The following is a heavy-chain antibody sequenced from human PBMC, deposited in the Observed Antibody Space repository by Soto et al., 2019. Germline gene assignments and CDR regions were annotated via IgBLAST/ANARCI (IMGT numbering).Heavy chain of an antibody. D-gene: IGHD4-4*01. V-gene: IGHV3-30-3*01. J-gene: IGHJ4*02. CDR2: ISYEGSNK. Sequence: WGFLRVAWAASGFTFSIYAMPLVRQAPGTGLDLLAVISYEGSNKYYADSVKGRFTISIDNSKNTLYLQMNSLRTEDTAVYYRARVPGGTATVPFDYWGQGAMVTVSS. CDR3: ARVPGGTATVPFDY. CDR1: GFTFSIYA.